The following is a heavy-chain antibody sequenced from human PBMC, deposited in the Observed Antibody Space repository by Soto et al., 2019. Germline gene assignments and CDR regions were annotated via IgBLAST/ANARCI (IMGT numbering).Heavy chain of an antibody. Sequence: RGESLKISCKGSGYSFTSYWIGWVRQMPGKGLEWMGIIYPGDSDTRYSPSFQRQVTISADKSISTAYLQWSSLKSSDTAMYYCARQPELLNRSSRDYYYYGMDVWGQGTTVTVSS. J-gene: IGHJ6*02. CDR3: ARQPELLNRSSRDYYYYGMDV. CDR1: GYSFTSYW. CDR2: IYPGDSDT. D-gene: IGHD6-13*01. V-gene: IGHV5-51*01.